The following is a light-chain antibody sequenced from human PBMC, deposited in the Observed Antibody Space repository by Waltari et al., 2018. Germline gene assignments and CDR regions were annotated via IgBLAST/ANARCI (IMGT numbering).Light chain of an antibody. CDR3: SSYTSSSTRV. CDR1: SRDVGGYNY. CDR2: DVS. V-gene: IGLV2-14*03. J-gene: IGLJ2*01. Sequence: QSALTQPASVSGSPGQSITISCTGTSRDVGGYNYLSWYQQHPGKAPKLMIYDVSNRPSGVSNRFSGSKSGNTASLTISGLQAEDEADYYCSSYTSSSTRVFGGGTKLTVL.